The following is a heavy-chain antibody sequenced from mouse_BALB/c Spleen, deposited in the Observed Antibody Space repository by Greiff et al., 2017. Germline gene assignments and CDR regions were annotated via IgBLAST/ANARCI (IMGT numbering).Heavy chain of an antibody. CDR2: IYPGDGDT. CDR3: ARTEAYYDAMDY. CDR1: GYTFTSYW. Sequence: QVQLQQSGAELARPGASVKLSCKASGYTFTSYWMQWVKQRPGQGLEWIGAIYPGDGDTRYTQKFKGKATLTADKSSSTAYMQLSSLASEDSAVYYCARTEAYYDAMDYWGQGTSVTVSS. J-gene: IGHJ4*01. V-gene: IGHV1-87*01. D-gene: IGHD2-10*01.